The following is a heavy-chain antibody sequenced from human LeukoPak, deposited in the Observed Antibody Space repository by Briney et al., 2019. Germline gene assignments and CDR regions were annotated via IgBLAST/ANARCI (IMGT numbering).Heavy chain of an antibody. Sequence: ASMKVSCKASGYTFTSYGISWVRQVPGQGLEWMGWISAYNGNTNYAQKLQGRVTMTTDTSTSTAYMELRSLRSDDTAVYYCARLRFLEWLLDYWGQGTLVTVSS. J-gene: IGHJ4*02. CDR3: ARLRFLEWLLDY. V-gene: IGHV1-18*01. D-gene: IGHD3-3*01. CDR1: GYTFTSYG. CDR2: ISAYNGNT.